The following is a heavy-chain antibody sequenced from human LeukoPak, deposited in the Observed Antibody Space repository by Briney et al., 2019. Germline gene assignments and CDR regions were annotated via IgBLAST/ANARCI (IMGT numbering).Heavy chain of an antibody. CDR3: RTGNFDY. D-gene: IGHD1-14*01. CDR1: GFTFDDYA. V-gene: IGHV3-43*02. Sequence: PGGSLRLSCAASGFTFDDYAMHWVRQAPGEGLEWVSLITGDGGSTYYADSVKGRFTISRDNSKNSLYLQMNSLRSEDTALYCARTGNFDYWGQGTPVTVSS. CDR2: ITGDGGST. J-gene: IGHJ4*02.